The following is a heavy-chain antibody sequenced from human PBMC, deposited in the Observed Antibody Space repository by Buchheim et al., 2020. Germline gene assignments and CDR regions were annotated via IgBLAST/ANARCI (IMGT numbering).Heavy chain of an antibody. J-gene: IGHJ4*02. V-gene: IGHV3-23*01. Sequence: EVQLLESGGGLVQPGGSLRLSCAASGFTFSSYAMSWVRQAPGKGLEWVSAISGSGGSTYYADSVKGRFTISRDNSQNTMSLQMNSLRAEDTAVYYCAKDSRVVVVAAGLFDYWGQGTL. CDR3: AKDSRVVVVAAGLFDY. CDR2: ISGSGGST. CDR1: GFTFSSYA. D-gene: IGHD2-15*01.